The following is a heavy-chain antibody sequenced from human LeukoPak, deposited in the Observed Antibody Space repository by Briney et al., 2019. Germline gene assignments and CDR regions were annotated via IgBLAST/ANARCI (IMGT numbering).Heavy chain of an antibody. V-gene: IGHV4-34*01. CDR2: INHSGST. CDR3: ARHDYGDSIDY. CDR1: GGSFSGYY. D-gene: IGHD4-17*01. J-gene: IGHJ4*02. Sequence: SETLSLTCAVYGGSFSGYYWSWVRQPPGKGLEWIGEINHSGSTNYNPSLKSRVTISVDTSKNQFSLKLSSVTAADTAVYYCARHDYGDSIDYWGQGTLVTVSS.